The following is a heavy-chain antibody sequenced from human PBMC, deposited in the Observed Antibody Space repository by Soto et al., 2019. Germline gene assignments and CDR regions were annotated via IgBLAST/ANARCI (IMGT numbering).Heavy chain of an antibody. V-gene: IGHV4-59*01. CDR2: IYYGGST. J-gene: IGHJ6*02. CDR3: ARDSLAAAGDYGMDV. CDR1: GGSISSYY. Sequence: PSETLSLTCTVSGGSISSYYWSWIRQPPGKGLEWIGYIYYGGSTNYNSSLKSRVTISVDTSKNQFSLKLSSVTAADTAVYYCARDSLAAAGDYGMDVWGQGTTVTVSS. D-gene: IGHD6-13*01.